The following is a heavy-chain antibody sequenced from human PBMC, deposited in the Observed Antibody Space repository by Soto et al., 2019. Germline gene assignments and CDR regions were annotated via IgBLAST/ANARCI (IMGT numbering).Heavy chain of an antibody. Sequence: SETLSLTCTVSGGSISSGDYYWSWIRQPPGKGLEWIGYIYYSGSTYYNPSLKSRVTISVDTSKNQFSLKLSSVTAADTAVYYCARELGDYGDSTSPGYYYGMDVWGQGATVTVSS. CDR3: ARELGDYGDSTSPGYYYGMDV. CDR1: GGSISSGDYY. D-gene: IGHD4-17*01. V-gene: IGHV4-30-4*01. CDR2: IYYSGST. J-gene: IGHJ6*02.